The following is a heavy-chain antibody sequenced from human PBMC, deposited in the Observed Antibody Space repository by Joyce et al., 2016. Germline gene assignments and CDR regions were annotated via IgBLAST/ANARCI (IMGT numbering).Heavy chain of an antibody. CDR1: GFTFSNYK. J-gene: IGHJ3*02. Sequence: EVQLVESGGGLVKPGGSLRLSCAASGFTFSNYKMNWVRQAPGKGLEWVSFIRSTSTYIYYGDSVKGRFTISRDNTNNSLSLQMDSLRVEDTAVYYCARASGMVSSIRGDGFDIWGQGTMVTVSS. CDR2: IRSTSTYI. CDR3: ARASGMVSSIRGDGFDI. V-gene: IGHV3-21*01. D-gene: IGHD5/OR15-5a*01.